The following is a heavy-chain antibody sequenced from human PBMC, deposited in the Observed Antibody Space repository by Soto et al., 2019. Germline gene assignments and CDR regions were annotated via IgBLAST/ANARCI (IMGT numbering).Heavy chain of an antibody. CDR1: GGTFSTYT. CDR2: IIPILGIA. J-gene: IGHJ4*02. V-gene: IGHV1-69*02. D-gene: IGHD6-13*01. CDR3: ARVTAAQQLVFDY. Sequence: SVKVSCKASGGTFSTYTIIWVRQAPGQGLEWMGRIIPILGIANYAQKFHGRVTITADKSTSTAYMELSSLRSADTAVYYCARVTAAQQLVFDYWGQGTLVTDSS.